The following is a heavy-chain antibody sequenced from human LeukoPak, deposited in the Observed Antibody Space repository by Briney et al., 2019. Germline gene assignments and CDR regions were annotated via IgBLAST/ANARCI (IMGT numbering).Heavy chain of an antibody. D-gene: IGHD4-17*01. V-gene: IGHV4-4*02. CDR1: GGSISSSNR. Sequence: SGTLSLTCAVSGGSISSSNRWSWVRQPPGKGLEWIGEIYHSGSTNYNPSLKSRVTISVDKSKNRFSLKLSSVTAADTAVYYCARGFRDYGDYVGIDYWGQGTLVTVSS. CDR2: IYHSGST. J-gene: IGHJ4*02. CDR3: ARGFRDYGDYVGIDY.